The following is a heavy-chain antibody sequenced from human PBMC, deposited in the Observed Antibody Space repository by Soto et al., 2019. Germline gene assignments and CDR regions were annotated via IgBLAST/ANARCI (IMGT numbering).Heavy chain of an antibody. J-gene: IGHJ6*02. V-gene: IGHV4-38-2*02. Sequence: KSSETLSLTCGVSGYSISSGNYWGWIRQPPGKGLEWIGSIYHSGTTYYNPSLESRVTISIDSSKNQFSLKLKSVTATDTAVYYCARDGARYYDFWSGPNEDDYYYGMDVWGQGTTVTVSS. CDR2: IYHSGTT. D-gene: IGHD3-3*01. CDR1: GYSISSGNY. CDR3: ARDGARYYDFWSGPNEDDYYYGMDV.